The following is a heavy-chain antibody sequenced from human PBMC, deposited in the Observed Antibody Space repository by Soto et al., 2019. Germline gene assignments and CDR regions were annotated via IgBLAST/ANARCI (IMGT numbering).Heavy chain of an antibody. CDR3: TRGKYNWSDEEERYADY. V-gene: IGHV3-49*03. D-gene: IGHD1-20*01. CDR1: GFTFGDYA. CDR2: IRSKAYGGTT. Sequence: EVQLVESAGGLVQPGRSLRLSCTASGFTFGDYAMSWFRQAPGKGLEWVGFIRSKAYGGTTEYAASVKGRFTISRDDSKSIAYMQMTSLKTEDTAVYYGTRGKYNWSDEEERYADYWGQGTLVTVSS. J-gene: IGHJ4*02.